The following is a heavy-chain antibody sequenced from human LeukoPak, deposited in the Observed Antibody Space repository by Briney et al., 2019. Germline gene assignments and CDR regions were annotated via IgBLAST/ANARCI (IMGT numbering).Heavy chain of an antibody. Sequence: SVKVSCKASGYTFTSYAISWVRQAPGQGLEWMGGIIPIFGTANYAQKFQGRVTITADESTSTAYMELSSLRSEDTAVYYCARPYHYDSSGYHPFDYWGQGTLVTVSS. CDR2: IIPIFGTA. D-gene: IGHD3-22*01. CDR3: ARPYHYDSSGYHPFDY. J-gene: IGHJ4*02. V-gene: IGHV1-69*13. CDR1: GYTFTSYA.